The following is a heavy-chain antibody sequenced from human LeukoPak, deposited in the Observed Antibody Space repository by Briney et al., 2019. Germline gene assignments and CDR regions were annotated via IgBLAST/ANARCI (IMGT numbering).Heavy chain of an antibody. Sequence: SQTLSLTCTVSGGSISSGGYYWSWIRQHPGKGLEWIGYIYYSGSTNYNPSLKSRVTISVDTSKNQFSLKLSSVTAADTAVYYCARPLASGSRPYAFDIWGQGTMVTVSS. J-gene: IGHJ3*02. CDR1: GGSISSGGYY. D-gene: IGHD1-26*01. CDR3: ARPLASGSRPYAFDI. CDR2: IYYSGST. V-gene: IGHV4-31*03.